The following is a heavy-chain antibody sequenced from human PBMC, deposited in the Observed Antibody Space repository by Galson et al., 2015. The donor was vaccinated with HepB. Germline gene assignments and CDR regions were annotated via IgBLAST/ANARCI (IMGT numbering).Heavy chain of an antibody. D-gene: IGHD5-18*01. V-gene: IGHV3-53*01. CDR2: IYRGETT. Sequence: SLRLSCAASGFTVSSNYMGWVRQAPGKGLEWVSLIYRGETTYYADSVKGRFTISRDNPKNTLYRQMNSLRAEDTAVYYCASGVDTVMVAFDYWGQGTLVTVSS. CDR1: GFTVSSNY. CDR3: ASGVDTVMVAFDY. J-gene: IGHJ4*02.